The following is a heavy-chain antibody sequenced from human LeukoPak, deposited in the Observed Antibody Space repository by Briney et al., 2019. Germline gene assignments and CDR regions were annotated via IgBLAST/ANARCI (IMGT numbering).Heavy chain of an antibody. J-gene: IGHJ5*02. Sequence: GGSLRLSCAASGFTFSSYGMHWVRQAPGKGLEWVAVIWYDGGNKYYADSVKGRFTISRDNSKNTLYLQMNSLRAEDTAVYYCARETSSGWVNWFDPWGQGTLVTVSS. V-gene: IGHV3-33*01. D-gene: IGHD6-19*01. CDR1: GFTFSSYG. CDR2: IWYDGGNK. CDR3: ARETSSGWVNWFDP.